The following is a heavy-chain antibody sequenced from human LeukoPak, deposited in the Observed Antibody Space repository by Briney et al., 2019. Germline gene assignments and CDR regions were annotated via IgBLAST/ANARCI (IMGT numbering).Heavy chain of an antibody. CDR3: ARDLGPGDAFDI. V-gene: IGHV4-59*01. D-gene: IGHD1-14*01. J-gene: IGHJ3*02. CDR2: IYYSGST. CDR1: GGSISSYY. Sequence: SETLSLTCTVSGGSISSYYWSWIRQPPGKGLEWIGYIYYSGSTNYNPSLKSRVTISVDTSKNQFSLKLSSVTAADTAVYYCARDLGPGDAFDIWGQGTMVTVSS.